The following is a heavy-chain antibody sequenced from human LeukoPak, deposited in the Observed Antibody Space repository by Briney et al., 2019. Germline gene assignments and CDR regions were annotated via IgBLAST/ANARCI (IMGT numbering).Heavy chain of an antibody. CDR1: GFTFSSYE. J-gene: IGHJ5*02. CDR3: ARRLGIDGSYYVYLAGDQAGFDP. D-gene: IGHD1-26*01. CDR2: ISSSGSTI. V-gene: IGHV3-48*03. Sequence: GGSLRLSCAASGFTFSSYEMNWVRQAPGKGLEWVSYISSSGSTIYYADSVKGRFTISRDNAKNSLYLQMNSLRAEDTAVYYCARRLGIDGSYYVYLAGDQAGFDPWGQGTLVTVSS.